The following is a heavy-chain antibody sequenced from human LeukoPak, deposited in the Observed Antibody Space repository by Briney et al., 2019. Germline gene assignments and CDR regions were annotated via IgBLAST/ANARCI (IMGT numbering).Heavy chain of an antibody. V-gene: IGHV4-38-2*02. D-gene: IGHD2-2*01. Sequence: PSETLSLTCTVSGYSISSGYFWGWIRQPPGKGLEWIGSIYHSGSTNYNPSLKSRVTISVDKSKNQFSLKLSSVTAADTAVYYCARDVVVPAAMNAFDIWGQGTMVTVSS. CDR2: IYHSGST. CDR3: ARDVVVPAAMNAFDI. J-gene: IGHJ3*02. CDR1: GYSISSGYF.